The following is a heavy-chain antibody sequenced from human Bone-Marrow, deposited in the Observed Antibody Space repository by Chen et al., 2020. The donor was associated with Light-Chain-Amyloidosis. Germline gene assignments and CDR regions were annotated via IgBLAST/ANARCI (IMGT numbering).Heavy chain of an antibody. CDR3: AKDQQLVRHLFDY. J-gene: IGHJ4*02. D-gene: IGHD6-6*01. CDR1: GFPFSSYG. V-gene: IGHV3-30*02. Sequence: QVQLVESGGGVVQPGGSLRLSCAASGFPFSSYGLHWVRQAPGKGLEWVAFIRHDGSNKYYADSVKGRFTISRDNSKNTVYLQMNSLRAEDTAVYYCAKDQQLVRHLFDYWGQGTLVTVSS. CDR2: IRHDGSNK.